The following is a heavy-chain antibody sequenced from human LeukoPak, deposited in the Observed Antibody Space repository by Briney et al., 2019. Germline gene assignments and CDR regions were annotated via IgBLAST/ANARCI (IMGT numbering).Heavy chain of an antibody. CDR1: GGSFSGYY. CDR3: ARQAYGDYDKLIDY. Sequence: PSETLSLTCAVYGGSFSGYYWSWIRQPPEKGLEWIGEINQSGSTNYNPSLKSRVTISVDTSKNQFSLKLRSVTAADTAVYYCARQAYGDYDKLIDYWGQGTLVTVSS. CDR2: INQSGST. J-gene: IGHJ4*02. V-gene: IGHV4-34*01. D-gene: IGHD4-17*01.